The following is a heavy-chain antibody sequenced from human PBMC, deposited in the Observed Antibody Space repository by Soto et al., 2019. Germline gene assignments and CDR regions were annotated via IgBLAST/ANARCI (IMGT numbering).Heavy chain of an antibody. CDR1: GFTFSSYW. Sequence: EVQLVESGGGLVQPGGSLRLSCAASGFTFSSYWMSWVRQAPGKGLEWVANIKQDGSEKYYVDSVKGRFTISRDNAKNSLYLQMNSLSAEDTAWYYCARWGYSSGWYYYYYGMDVWGQGTTVTVSS. CDR3: ARWGYSSGWYYYYYGMDV. V-gene: IGHV3-7*01. CDR2: IKQDGSEK. D-gene: IGHD6-19*01. J-gene: IGHJ6*02.